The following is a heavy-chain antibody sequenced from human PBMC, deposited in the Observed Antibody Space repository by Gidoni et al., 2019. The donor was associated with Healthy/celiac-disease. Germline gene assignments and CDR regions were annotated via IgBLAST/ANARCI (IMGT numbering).Heavy chain of an antibody. D-gene: IGHD3-10*01. V-gene: IGHV1-69*01. CDR3: ARTFSMVRGVILNYYYGMDV. CDR1: GGTFSSYA. J-gene: IGHJ6*02. Sequence: VKKPGSSVKVSCKASGGTFSSYAISWVRQAPGQGLEWMGGIIPIFGTANYAQKFQGRVTITADESTSTAYMERSSLRSEDTAVYYCARTFSMVRGVILNYYYGMDVWGQGTTVTVSS. CDR2: IIPIFGTA.